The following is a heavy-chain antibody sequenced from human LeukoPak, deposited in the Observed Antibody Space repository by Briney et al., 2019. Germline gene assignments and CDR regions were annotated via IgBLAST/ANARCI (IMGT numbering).Heavy chain of an antibody. D-gene: IGHD6-13*01. V-gene: IGHV3-21*01. CDR3: ARGGYSSSWYPPPWSDP. CDR2: ISSSSSYI. J-gene: IGHJ5*02. Sequence: PGGSLRLSCAASGFTFSSYSMNWVRQAPGKGLEWVSSISSSSSYIYYADSAKGRFTISRDNAKNSLYLQMNSLRAEDTAVYYCARGGYSSSWYPPPWSDPWGQGTLVTVSS. CDR1: GFTFSSYS.